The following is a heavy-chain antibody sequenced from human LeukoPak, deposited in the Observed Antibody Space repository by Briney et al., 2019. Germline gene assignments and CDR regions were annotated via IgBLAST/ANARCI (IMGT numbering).Heavy chain of an antibody. Sequence: GGSLRLSCAAPDYSFTKAWTYWVRQAPGKRLERVGRTKRKTDGTTTDDAAPVKGSFTISRDDSENTLELQMNSLKPEDTAVDYCTTGRNDPFDYWGQGTLVTVSS. CDR2: TKRKTDGTTT. D-gene: IGHD1-1*01. V-gene: IGHV3-15*07. CDR1: DYSFTKAW. J-gene: IGHJ4*02. CDR3: TTGRNDPFDY.